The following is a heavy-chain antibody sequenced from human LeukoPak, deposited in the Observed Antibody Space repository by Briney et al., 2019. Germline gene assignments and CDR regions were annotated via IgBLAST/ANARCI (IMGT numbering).Heavy chain of an antibody. CDR2: ISSSSSYI. Sequence: PGGSLRLSCAASGFTFSSYSMNWVRQAPGKGLEWVLSISSSSSYIYYADSVKGRFTISRDNAKNSLYLQMNSLRAEDTAVYYCASVIAVAGTPHDYWGQGTLVTVSS. V-gene: IGHV3-21*01. CDR1: GFTFSSYS. J-gene: IGHJ4*02. D-gene: IGHD6-19*01. CDR3: ASVIAVAGTPHDY.